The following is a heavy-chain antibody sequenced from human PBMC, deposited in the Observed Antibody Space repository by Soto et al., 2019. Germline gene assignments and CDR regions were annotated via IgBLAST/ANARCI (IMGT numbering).Heavy chain of an antibody. J-gene: IGHJ6*02. CDR3: GRTERNYSYFGMDV. CDR1: GFTFSSYA. V-gene: IGHV3-23*01. D-gene: IGHD3-10*01. CDR2: ISGSGGST. Sequence: EVQLLESGGGLVQPGGSLRLSCAASGFTFSSYAMSWVRQAPGKGLEWVSAISGSGGSTYYADSVTGRFTISRDNSKNTVYSQMNRLGGGEQAVYFRGRTERNYSYFGMDVWGQGTTVTVFS.